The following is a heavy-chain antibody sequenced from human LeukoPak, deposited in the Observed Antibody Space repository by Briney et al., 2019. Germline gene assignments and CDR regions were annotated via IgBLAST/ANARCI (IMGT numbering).Heavy chain of an antibody. CDR3: AKGYYYDSSGYFDY. V-gene: IGHV3-23*01. J-gene: IGHJ4*02. D-gene: IGHD3-22*01. Sequence: GGSLRLSCAASGFTFSSYAMSWVRQAPGKGLEWVSAISGSGGSTYYADSVKGRITISRDNSKNTLYLQMNSLRAEDTAVYYCAKGYYYDSSGYFDYWGQGTLVTVSS. CDR2: ISGSGGST. CDR1: GFTFSSYA.